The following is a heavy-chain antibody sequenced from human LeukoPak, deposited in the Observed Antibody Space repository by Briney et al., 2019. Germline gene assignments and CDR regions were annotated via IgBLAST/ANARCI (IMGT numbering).Heavy chain of an antibody. Sequence: SETLSLTCTVSGGSISSSSYYWGWIRQPPGKGLEWIGSIYYSGSTYYNPSLKSRVTISVDTSKNQFSLKLSSVTAADTAVYYCARSYYYDSSGYYKGLFDYFDYWGQGTLVTVSS. CDR2: IYYSGST. D-gene: IGHD3-22*01. V-gene: IGHV4-39*01. J-gene: IGHJ4*02. CDR3: ARSYYYDSSGYYKGLFDYFDY. CDR1: GGSISSSSYY.